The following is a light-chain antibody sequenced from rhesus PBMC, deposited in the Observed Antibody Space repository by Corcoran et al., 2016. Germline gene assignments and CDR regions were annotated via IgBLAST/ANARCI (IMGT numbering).Light chain of an antibody. J-gene: IGLJ6*01. V-gene: IGLV7-76*01. CDR3: LLYYRDADV. Sequence: QAVVTQEPSMTVSPGGTVTLTCGPSTGAVTSSNYPNWFQQKPGQVPRGLIYNTNSKHSWTPARFSGSLAGGKAALTLSGAQPEDEAEYYCLLYYRDADVFGSGTKLTVL. CDR1: TGAVTSSNY. CDR2: NTN.